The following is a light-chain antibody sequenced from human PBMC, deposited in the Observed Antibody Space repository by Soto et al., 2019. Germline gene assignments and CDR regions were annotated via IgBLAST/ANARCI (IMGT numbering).Light chain of an antibody. V-gene: IGKV3-20*01. CDR1: QSVSSNF. CDR2: GAS. Sequence: EIVLTQSPGTLSLSPGETVTLSCRASQSVSSNFLAWYQHKPGQAPRLLIYGASSRATGIPDRFSGSGSGTDFTLTISGLEPEDCAVYFCQQYDTSPTGTFGQGTKLEIK. CDR3: QQYDTSPTGT. J-gene: IGKJ2*01.